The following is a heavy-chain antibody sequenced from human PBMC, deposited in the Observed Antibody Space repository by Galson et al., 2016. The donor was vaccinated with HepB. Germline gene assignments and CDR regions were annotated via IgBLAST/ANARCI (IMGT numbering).Heavy chain of an antibody. D-gene: IGHD5-18*01. CDR2: ISGSGHNT. V-gene: IGHV3-23*01. J-gene: IGHJ4*02. CDR1: GFTFNNYA. Sequence: SLRLSCAASGFTFNNYAMTWVRQAPGKGLEWVSAISGSGHNTYYAASVKGRFTISRDNSKITLFLQMNSLKADDTAVYYCAKVRRAMVTVDYWGQGTLVTVSS. CDR3: AKVRRAMVTVDY.